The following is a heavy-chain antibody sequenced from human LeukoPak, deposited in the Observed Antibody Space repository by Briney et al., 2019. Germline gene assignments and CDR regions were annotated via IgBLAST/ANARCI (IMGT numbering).Heavy chain of an antibody. CDR1: GFTFSSYW. V-gene: IGHV3-21*01. CDR2: MSNIGSHI. J-gene: IGHJ2*01. Sequence: GGSLRLSCAASGFTFSSYWMHWVRQAPGKGLEWVSSMSNIGSHIYYADSVKGRFTISRDSAKNSLFLQMNSLRVEDTAIYYCAVSFRYLDLWGRGTLVTVSS. CDR3: AVSFRYLDL.